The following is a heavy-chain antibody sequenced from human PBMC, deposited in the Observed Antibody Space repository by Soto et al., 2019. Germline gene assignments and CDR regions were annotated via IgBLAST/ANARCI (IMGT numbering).Heavy chain of an antibody. CDR3: ARDRCTNGVCYAPSDY. J-gene: IGHJ4*02. D-gene: IGHD2-8*01. V-gene: IGHV3-64*01. CDR2: ISSNAGST. CDR1: GFTFSSYA. Sequence: PGGSLRLSCAASGFTFSSYAMHWVRQAPGKGLDFVSAISSNAGSTFYANSVRGRFTISRDNSKNTLYLQMGSLRTEDMAVYYCARDRCTNGVCYAPSDYWGQGTVVTVSS.